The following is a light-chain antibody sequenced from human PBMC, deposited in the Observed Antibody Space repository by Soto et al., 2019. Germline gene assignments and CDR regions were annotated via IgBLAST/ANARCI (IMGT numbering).Light chain of an antibody. CDR1: ESLLDDDEGNTY. CDR3: MQGTHWPWT. V-gene: IGKV2-30*01. J-gene: IGKJ1*01. CDR2: RFS. Sequence: DVVMTQSPLSLPVTLGQPASISCRSSESLLDDDEGNTYLHWFHQMPGQSPRRLISRFSNRISGVPDRFSGSGSGTDFTLKISKVEAEDVGVYYCMQGTHWPWTFGQGTKVEIK.